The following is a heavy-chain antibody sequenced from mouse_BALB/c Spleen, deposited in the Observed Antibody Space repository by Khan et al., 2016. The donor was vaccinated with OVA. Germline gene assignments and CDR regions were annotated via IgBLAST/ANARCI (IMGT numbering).Heavy chain of an antibody. V-gene: IGHV2-2*02. D-gene: IGHD2-3*01. CDR1: DFSLDKYS. CDR2: IWSAGST. Sequence: QVQLKESGPGLVAPSQSLSITCTVSDFSLDKYSIHWIRQSPGKGLEWLGVIWSAGSTDYNAAFISSLTITKDNSGVQVFFLVNSLQPKDKAIYYCARRGDGYGRGALFAYWGQGTLVTVSA. CDR3: ARRGDGYGRGALFAY. J-gene: IGHJ3*01.